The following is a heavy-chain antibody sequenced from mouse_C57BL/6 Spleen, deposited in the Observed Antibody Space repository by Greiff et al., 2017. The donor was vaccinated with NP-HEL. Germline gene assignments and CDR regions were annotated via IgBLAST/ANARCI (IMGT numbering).Heavy chain of an antibody. J-gene: IGHJ3*01. CDR1: GYAFSSSW. Sequence: VQLQQSGPEVVKPGASVKISCKASGYAFSSSWMNWVKQRPGKGLEWIGRISPGDGDTTYTGKFKGKATLTADKSSSTAYMQLSSLTSEDSAVYFCARGKYGYDGFAYWGQGTLVTVSA. CDR3: ARGKYGYDGFAY. D-gene: IGHD2-2*01. CDR2: ISPGDGDT. V-gene: IGHV1-82*01.